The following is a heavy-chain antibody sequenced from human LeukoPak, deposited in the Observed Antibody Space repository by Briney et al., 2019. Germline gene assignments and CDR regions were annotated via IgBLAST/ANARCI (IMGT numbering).Heavy chain of an antibody. CDR3: ARDGGGSYPFDY. CDR2: IYHSGST. V-gene: IGHV4-30-2*05. D-gene: IGHD3-16*02. Sequence: SETLSLTCAVSGGSISSGGYSWSWIRQPPGKGLEWIGHIYHSGSTYYNPSLKSRITISVDTSKNQFSLKLSSVTAADTAVYYCARDGGGSYPFDYWGQGTLVTVSS. J-gene: IGHJ4*02. CDR1: GGSISSGGYS.